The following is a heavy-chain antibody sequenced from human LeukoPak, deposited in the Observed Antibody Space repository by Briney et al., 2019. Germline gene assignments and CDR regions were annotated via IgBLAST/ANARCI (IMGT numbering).Heavy chain of an antibody. Sequence: SETLSLTCTVSGGSISTYLWTWIRQPPGKGLEWIGYISDSGNTDYYPSLKSRITISLDTSKNRFSLKLTSVTAADTAMYYCARLSDKYSYYMDVWGKGTTVTVSS. V-gene: IGHV4-59*01. CDR1: GGSISTYL. CDR2: ISDSGNT. D-gene: IGHD2/OR15-2a*01. J-gene: IGHJ6*03. CDR3: ARLSDKYSYYMDV.